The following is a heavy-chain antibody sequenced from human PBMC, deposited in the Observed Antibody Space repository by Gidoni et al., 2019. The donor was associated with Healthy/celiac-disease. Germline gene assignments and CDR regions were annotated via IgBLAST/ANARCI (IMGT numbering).Heavy chain of an antibody. Sequence: QVQLVESGGGVVQPGRSLRLSCAASGLTFSSYGMHWVRQAPGKGLEWVAVIWYDGSNKYYADSVKGRSTISRDNSKNTLYLQMNSLRAEDTAVYYCARDSAKLLRSRKSWFDPWGQGTLVTVSS. D-gene: IGHD3-3*01. J-gene: IGHJ5*02. CDR3: ARDSAKLLRSRKSWFDP. V-gene: IGHV3-33*01. CDR1: GLTFSSYG. CDR2: IWYDGSNK.